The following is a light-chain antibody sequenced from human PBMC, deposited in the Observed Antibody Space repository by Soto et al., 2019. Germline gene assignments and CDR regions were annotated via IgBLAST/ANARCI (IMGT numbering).Light chain of an antibody. V-gene: IGKV1-5*01. CDR3: HNSYYVGT. CDR1: QSISSW. CDR2: DAS. Sequence: DIQMTQSPSTLSASVGDRVTITCRASQSISSWLAWYQQKPGKAPKLLIYDASSLESGVPSRFSGSGSGTEFTLTISSLQPDDFGTYYCHNSYYVGTFVQGTKLEIK. J-gene: IGKJ2*02.